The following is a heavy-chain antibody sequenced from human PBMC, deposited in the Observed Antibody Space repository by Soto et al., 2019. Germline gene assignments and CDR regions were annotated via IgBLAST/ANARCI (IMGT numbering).Heavy chain of an antibody. V-gene: IGHV3-33*01. CDR3: AREGGRYCTNGVCFQFDY. CDR1: GFTFSSYG. Sequence: QVQLVESGGGVVQPGRSLRLSCAASGFTFSSYGMHWVRQAPGKGLEWVAVIWYDGSNKYYADSVKGRFTISRDNSKNPLYLQMNSLRAEDTAVYYCAREGGRYCTNGVCFQFDYCGQGTIVTFSS. J-gene: IGHJ4*02. D-gene: IGHD2-8*01. CDR2: IWYDGSNK.